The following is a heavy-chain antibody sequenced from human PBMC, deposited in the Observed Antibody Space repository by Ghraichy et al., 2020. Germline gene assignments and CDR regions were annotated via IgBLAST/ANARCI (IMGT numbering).Heavy chain of an antibody. CDR1: GYTFANYD. D-gene: IGHD1-1*01. J-gene: IGHJ6*02. V-gene: IGHV1-8*01. CDR3: AKGPRGWNVDSSMDV. Sequence: ASVKVSCKASGYTFANYDINWVRQAPGQGLEWMGWLNPKNGNTGYAPKFQDRITMTTDTSINSAYMEVSSLTSEDTAVYYCAKGPRGWNVDSSMDVWGQGTTVTVSS. CDR2: LNPKNGNT.